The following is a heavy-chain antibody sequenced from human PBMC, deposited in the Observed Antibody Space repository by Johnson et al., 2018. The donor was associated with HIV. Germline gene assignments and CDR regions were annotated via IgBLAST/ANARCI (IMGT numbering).Heavy chain of an antibody. CDR1: GFTFSSYA. CDR3: ARFPPGERDDAFDI. D-gene: IGHD1-1*01. J-gene: IGHJ3*02. V-gene: IGHV3-30-3*01. Sequence: QVQLVESGGGVVQPGRSLRLSCAASGFTFSSYAMHWVRQAPGKGLEWVAVISYDGSNKYYADSVKGRFTISRDNSKNTLYLQMNRLRAEDTAVYYCARFPPGERDDAFDIWGQGTMVTVSS. CDR2: ISYDGSNK.